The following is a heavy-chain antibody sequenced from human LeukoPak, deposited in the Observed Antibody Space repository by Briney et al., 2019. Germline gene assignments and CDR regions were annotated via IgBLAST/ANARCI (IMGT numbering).Heavy chain of an antibody. V-gene: IGHV3-23*01. CDR2: IRGSGDTT. CDR3: AKAHIGWYNLDY. Sequence: GGSLRLSCTVSGFTFSSYVMSWVRQAPGKGLEWVSAIRGSGDTTYYADSVKGRFTISRDNSKNTLYLQMGRLTAEDTAVYFCAKAHIGWYNLDYWGQGTLVTVSS. J-gene: IGHJ4*02. D-gene: IGHD6-19*01. CDR1: GFTFSSYV.